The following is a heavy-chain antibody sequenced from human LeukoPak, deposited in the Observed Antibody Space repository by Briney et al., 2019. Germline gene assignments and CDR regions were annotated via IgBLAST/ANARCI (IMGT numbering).Heavy chain of an antibody. J-gene: IGHJ5*02. CDR1: GGSFSGYY. CDR2: INHSGST. V-gene: IGHV4-34*01. CDR3: ARHCSSTSCYGRLRPFDP. D-gene: IGHD2-2*01. Sequence: SETLSLTCAVYGGSFSGYYWSWIRQPPGKGLEWIGEINHSGSTNYNPSLKSRVTISVDTSKNQFSLKLSSVTAADTAVYYCARHCSSTSCYGRLRPFDPWGQGTLVTVSP.